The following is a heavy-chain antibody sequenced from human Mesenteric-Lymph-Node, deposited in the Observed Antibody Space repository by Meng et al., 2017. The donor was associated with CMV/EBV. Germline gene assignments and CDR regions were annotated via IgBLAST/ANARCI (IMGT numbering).Heavy chain of an antibody. CDR2: INSNGGST. D-gene: IGHD6-13*01. J-gene: IGHJ4*02. Sequence: GGSLRLSCVASGFTFSSYAMHWVRQAPGKGLEYVSAINSNGGSTYYADSVKGRFTISRDNSKNTLYLQMGSLRAEDMAVYYCAREQQLAFDYWGQGTLVTVSS. CDR1: GFTFSSYA. CDR3: AREQQLAFDY. V-gene: IGHV3-64*02.